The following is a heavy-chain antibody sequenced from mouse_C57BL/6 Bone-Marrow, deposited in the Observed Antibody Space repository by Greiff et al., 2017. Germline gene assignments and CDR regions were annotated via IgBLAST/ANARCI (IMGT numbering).Heavy chain of an antibody. V-gene: IGHV1-82*01. CDR1: GYTFSSSW. Sequence: VQLQQSGPELVKPGASVKISCKASGYTFSSSWMNWVKQRPGQGLEWMGRIYPGDGDTNYNGKFKGKATLTADKSSSTAYMQLSSLTSEDSAVYFCARAPAISTVVAAYYAVDYEGRGTAVTVSS. J-gene: IGHJ4*01. D-gene: IGHD1-1*01. CDR2: IYPGDGDT. CDR3: ARAPAISTVVAAYYAVDY.